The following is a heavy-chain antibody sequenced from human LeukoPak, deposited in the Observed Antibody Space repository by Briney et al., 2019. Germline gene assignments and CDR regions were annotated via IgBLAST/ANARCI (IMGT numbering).Heavy chain of an antibody. CDR1: GFTFSNYA. D-gene: IGHD5-18*01. Sequence: GGSLRLSCAASGFTFSNYAMTWVRQAPGRGLEWVSAISGSGGSTHNADSVKGRFTISRDNTKNTLYLQMNSLRAEDTAVYYCARDRRYSYGYPPYYYGMDVWGQGTMVTVSS. CDR2: ISGSGGST. CDR3: ARDRRYSYGYPPYYYGMDV. J-gene: IGHJ6*02. V-gene: IGHV3-23*01.